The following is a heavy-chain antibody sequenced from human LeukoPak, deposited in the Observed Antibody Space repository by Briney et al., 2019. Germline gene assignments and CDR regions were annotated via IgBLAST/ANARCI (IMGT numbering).Heavy chain of an antibody. Sequence: SQTLSLTCTVSGGSISSGGYYWSWIRQHPGKGLEWIGYIYYSGSTYYNPSLKSRVTISVDTSKNQFSLKLSSVTAADTAVYYCARFRQGMGYFLHWGQGTLVTVSS. V-gene: IGHV4-31*03. CDR2: IYYSGST. CDR3: ARFRQGMGYFLH. J-gene: IGHJ1*01. CDR1: GGSISSGGYY. D-gene: IGHD1-14*01.